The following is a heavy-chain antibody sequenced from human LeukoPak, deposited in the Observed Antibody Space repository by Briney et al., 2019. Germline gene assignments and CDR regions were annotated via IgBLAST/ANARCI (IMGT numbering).Heavy chain of an antibody. CDR2: IYYSGST. D-gene: IGHD6-13*01. CDR3: ARYIAAAAVYLYFDL. V-gene: IGHV4-30-2*03. CDR1: GGSISSGDYY. J-gene: IGHJ2*01. Sequence: SQTLSLTCTVSGGSISSGDYYWSWIRQPPGKGLEWIGSIYYSGSTYYNPSLKSRVTISVDTSKNQFSLKLSSVTAADTAVYYCARYIAAAAVYLYFDLWGRGTLVTVSS.